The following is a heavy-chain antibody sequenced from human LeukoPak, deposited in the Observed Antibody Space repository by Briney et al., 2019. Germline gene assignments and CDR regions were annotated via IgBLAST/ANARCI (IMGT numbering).Heavy chain of an antibody. CDR1: GFTVSSNY. V-gene: IGHV3-53*04. J-gene: IGHJ5*02. D-gene: IGHD3-10*01. CDR3: ARTVTMVRGVIAEYNWFDP. CDR2: IYSGAST. Sequence: GGSLRLSCAASGFTVSSNYMSWVRQAPGQGLEWVSVIYSGASTYYADSVKGRFTISRHNSKNTLYLQMNSLRAEDTAVYYCARTVTMVRGVIAEYNWFDPWGQGTLVTVSS.